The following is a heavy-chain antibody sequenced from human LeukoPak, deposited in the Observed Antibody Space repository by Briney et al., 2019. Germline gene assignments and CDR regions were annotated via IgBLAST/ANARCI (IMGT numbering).Heavy chain of an antibody. CDR2: IYYSGST. Sequence: NSSETLSLTCTVSGGSISSYYWSWIRQPPGKGLEWIGYIYYSGSTNYNPSLKSRVTISVDTSKNQFSLKLSSVTAADTAVYYCARSHSVWTSFDYWGQGTLVTVSS. J-gene: IGHJ4*02. CDR1: GGSISSYY. V-gene: IGHV4-59*01. D-gene: IGHD3/OR15-3a*01. CDR3: ARSHSVWTSFDY.